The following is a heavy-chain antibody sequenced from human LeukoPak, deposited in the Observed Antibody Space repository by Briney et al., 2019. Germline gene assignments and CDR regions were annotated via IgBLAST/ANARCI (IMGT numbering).Heavy chain of an antibody. D-gene: IGHD3-16*02. CDR1: GYTFTGYY. Sequence: ASVKVSCKASGYTFTGYYMHWVRQAPGQGLEWMGWINPNSGGTNYAQKFQGRVTMTRDTSISTAYMELSRLRSDDTAVYYCARNLRDYDYVWGSYRRPYYYYYMDVWGKGTTVTISS. CDR3: ARNLRDYDYVWGSYRRPYYYYYMDV. V-gene: IGHV1-2*02. J-gene: IGHJ6*03. CDR2: INPNSGGT.